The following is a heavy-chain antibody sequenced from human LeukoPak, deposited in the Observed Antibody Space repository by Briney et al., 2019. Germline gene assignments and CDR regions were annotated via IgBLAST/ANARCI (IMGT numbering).Heavy chain of an antibody. CDR3: TTGGQLESRENYFDY. V-gene: IGHV3-15*01. D-gene: IGHD1-1*01. J-gene: IGHJ4*02. Sequence: KTGGSLRLSCAASGFTFSSYAMGWVRQAPGKGLEWVGRIKSKTDGGTTDYAAPVKGRFTISRDDSKNTLYLQMNSLKTEDTAVYYCTTGGQLESRENYFDYWGQGTLVTVSS. CDR2: IKSKTDGGTT. CDR1: GFTFSSYA.